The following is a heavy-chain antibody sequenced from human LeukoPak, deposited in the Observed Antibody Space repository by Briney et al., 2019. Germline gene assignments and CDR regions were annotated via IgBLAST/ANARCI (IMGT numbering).Heavy chain of an antibody. CDR3: AKVPSYCTNGVCYTPYYFDY. CDR1: EFTFSNYA. J-gene: IGHJ4*02. CDR2: ISGSGGST. V-gene: IGHV3-23*01. Sequence: GGSLRLSCAASEFTFSNYAMSWVRQAPGKGLEWVSGISGSGGSTYYADSVKGGVTISRDNSKTTLYLQMNSLRAEDTAVYYCAKVPSYCTNGVCYTPYYFDYWGQGILVTVSS. D-gene: IGHD2-8*01.